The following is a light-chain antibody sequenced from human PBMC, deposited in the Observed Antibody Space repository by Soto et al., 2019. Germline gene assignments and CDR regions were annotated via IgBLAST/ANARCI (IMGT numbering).Light chain of an antibody. V-gene: IGLV1-44*01. J-gene: IGLJ3*02. Sequence: QSVLTQPPSASGTPGQRVPISCSGSSSNIGSKTVNWYQQVPATAPKLLIHSNNQRPSGVPDRFSGSQSGTSASLAISGLQSEYEDDYYCASWDDSRNGWVFGGGTKLTVL. CDR2: SNN. CDR1: SSNIGSKT. CDR3: ASWDDSRNGWV.